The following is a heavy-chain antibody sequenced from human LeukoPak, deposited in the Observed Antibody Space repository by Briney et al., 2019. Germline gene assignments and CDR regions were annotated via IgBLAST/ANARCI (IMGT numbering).Heavy chain of an antibody. J-gene: IGHJ6*02. V-gene: IGHV1-69*01. D-gene: IGHD2-21*02. Sequence: APGXXXXXMGXXIPIFGTANYAQKFQGRVTITADESTSTAYMELSSLRSEDTAVYYCASSGVGDYYYYYGMDVWGQGTTVTVSS. CDR3: ASSGVGDYYYYYGMDV. CDR2: XIPIFGTA.